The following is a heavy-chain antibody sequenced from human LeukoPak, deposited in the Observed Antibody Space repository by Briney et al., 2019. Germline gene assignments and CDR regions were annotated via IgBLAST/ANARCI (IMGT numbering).Heavy chain of an antibody. V-gene: IGHV1-46*01. CDR1: GYTFTSYY. CDR2: INPSGGST. J-gene: IGHJ4*02. D-gene: IGHD6-13*01. Sequence: ASVKVSCKAFGYTFTSYYMHWVRQAPGQGLEWMGIINPSGGSTSYAQKFQGRVTMTRDTSSSTVYMELSSLRSEDTAVYYCARVLAAAAYFDYWGQGTLVTVSS. CDR3: ARVLAAAAYFDY.